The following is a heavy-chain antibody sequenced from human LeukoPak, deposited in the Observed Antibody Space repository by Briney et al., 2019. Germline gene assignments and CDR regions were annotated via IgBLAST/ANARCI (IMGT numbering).Heavy chain of an antibody. CDR1: GYTFTSYG. CDR2: ISAYNDNT. J-gene: IGHJ3*02. CDR3: ARDHYDSRGYSAFHI. Sequence: ALVKVSCKASGYTFTSYGISWVRQAPGQGLEWMGWISAYNDNTNYAQKLQGRVTMTTDTSTSTAYMELRSLGSDDTAVFYCARDHYDSRGYSAFHIWGQGTMVTVSS. D-gene: IGHD3-22*01. V-gene: IGHV1-18*01.